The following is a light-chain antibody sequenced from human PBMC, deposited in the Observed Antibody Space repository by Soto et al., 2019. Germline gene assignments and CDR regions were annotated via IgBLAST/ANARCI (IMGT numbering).Light chain of an antibody. V-gene: IGKV4-1*01. CDR2: WAS. J-gene: IGKJ2*01. CDR1: QTVLYSSNNKNY. CDR3: QQYYSTPHT. Sequence: DIVMTQSPDSLAVSLGERATINCKSSQTVLYSSNNKNYLAWYLQKPGQPPKLLIYWASTRESGVPDRFSGSGYGTDFTLTISSLHSDDVAVYYCQQYYSTPHTFGQGTKLEIK.